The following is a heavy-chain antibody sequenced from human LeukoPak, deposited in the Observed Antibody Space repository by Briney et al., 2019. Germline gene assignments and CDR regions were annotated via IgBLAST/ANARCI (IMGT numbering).Heavy chain of an antibody. J-gene: IGHJ6*02. CDR2: ISSSSTI. D-gene: IGHD3-10*02. V-gene: IGHV3-48*04. CDR1: GFTFSSYS. Sequence: QAGGSLRLSCAASGFTFSSYSMNWVRQAPGKGLEWVSYISSSSTIYYADSVKGRFTISRDNAKNSLYLQMNSLRAEDTAVYYCATRFGEWNYYGMGVWGQGTTVTVSS. CDR3: ATRFGEWNYYGMGV.